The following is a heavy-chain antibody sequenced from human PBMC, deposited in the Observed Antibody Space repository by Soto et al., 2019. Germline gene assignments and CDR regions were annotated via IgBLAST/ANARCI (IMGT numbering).Heavy chain of an antibody. V-gene: IGHV1-69*13. D-gene: IGHD5-12*01. Sequence: SVKDSCKARAGPFSRYAISWVRQAPGQGLEWMGGIIPIFGTANYAQKFQGRVTITADESTSTAYMELRSLRSEDTAVYYCARAGYSGYVREFEPWGQGTLVTVSS. CDR1: AGPFSRYA. CDR2: IIPIFGTA. CDR3: ARAGYSGYVREFEP. J-gene: IGHJ5*02.